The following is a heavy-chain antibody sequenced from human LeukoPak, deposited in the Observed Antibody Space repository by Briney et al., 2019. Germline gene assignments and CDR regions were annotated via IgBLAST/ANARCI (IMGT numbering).Heavy chain of an antibody. CDR3: ARDPKHYDILTGYYHLGYYYYGMDV. V-gene: IGHV1-2*02. J-gene: IGHJ6*02. CDR1: GYTFTSYY. Sequence: ASVKVSCKASGYTFTSYYMHRVRQAPGQGLEWMGWINPNSGGTNYAQKFQGRVTMTRDTSISTAYMELSRLRSDDTAVYYCARDPKHYDILTGYYHLGYYYYGMDVWGQGTTVTVSS. CDR2: INPNSGGT. D-gene: IGHD3-9*01.